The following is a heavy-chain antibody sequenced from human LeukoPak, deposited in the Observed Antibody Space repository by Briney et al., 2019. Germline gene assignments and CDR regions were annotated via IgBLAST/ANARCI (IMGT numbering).Heavy chain of an antibody. Sequence: ASVKVSCKASAYTFTGYYIHWVRQAPGQGLEWMGWISAYNGNTNYAQKLQGRVTMTTDTSTSTASMELRSLRSDDTAVYYCARGLSLNSLYFQHWGQGTLVTVSS. D-gene: IGHD1-26*01. J-gene: IGHJ1*01. CDR1: AYTFTGYY. CDR2: ISAYNGNT. V-gene: IGHV1-18*04. CDR3: ARGLSLNSLYFQH.